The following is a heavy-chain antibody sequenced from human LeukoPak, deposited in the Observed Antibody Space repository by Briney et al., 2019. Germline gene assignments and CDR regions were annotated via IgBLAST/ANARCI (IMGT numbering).Heavy chain of an antibody. D-gene: IGHD3-9*01. V-gene: IGHV4-59*01. CDR3: AREGISYYDILTGYHYGMDV. CDR2: IYYSGST. CDR1: GGSISSYY. Sequence: SETLSLTCTVSGGSISSYYWSWIRQPPGKGLGWIGYIYYSGSTNYNPSLKSRVTISVDTSKNQFSLKLSSVTAADTAVYYCAREGISYYDILTGYHYGMDVWGQGTTVTVSS. J-gene: IGHJ6*02.